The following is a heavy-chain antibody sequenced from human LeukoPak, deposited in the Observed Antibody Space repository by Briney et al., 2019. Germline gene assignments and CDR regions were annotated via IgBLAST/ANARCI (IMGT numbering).Heavy chain of an antibody. CDR1: AGSLSGYY. CDR2: INHSGRT. CDR3: ARENHYYGSGSYYNARAFDI. D-gene: IGHD3-10*01. V-gene: IGHV4-34*01. J-gene: IGHJ3*02. Sequence: SQTLSLTCAVYAGSLSGYYWSWIRQPPRKGLEWIGEINHSGRTNYNPSLKSRVTISVDTSKNQFSLKLSPVPAADTAVYYCARENHYYGSGSYYNARAFDIWGQGTMVTVSS.